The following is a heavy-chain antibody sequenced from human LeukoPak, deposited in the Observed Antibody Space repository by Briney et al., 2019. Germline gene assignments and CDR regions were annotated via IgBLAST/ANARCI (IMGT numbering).Heavy chain of an antibody. CDR1: GGSISSSSYY. J-gene: IGHJ6*03. CDR3: ARLPSSTSCYACRHYYYYYYMDV. V-gene: IGHV4-39*01. D-gene: IGHD2-2*01. CDR2: IYYSGST. Sequence: PSETLSLTCTVSGGSISSSSYYWGWIRQPPGKGLEWIGSIYYSGSTYYNPSLKSRVTISVDTSKNQFSLKLSSVTAADTAVYYCARLPSSTSCYACRHYYYYYYMDVWGKGTTVTISS.